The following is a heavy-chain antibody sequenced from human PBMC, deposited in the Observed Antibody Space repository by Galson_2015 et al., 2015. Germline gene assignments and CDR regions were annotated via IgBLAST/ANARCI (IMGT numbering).Heavy chain of an antibody. J-gene: IGHJ4*02. CDR1: GGSISSSNW. V-gene: IGHV4-4*02. CDR3: ARKESHTSHGLD. D-gene: IGHD4-17*01. CDR2: ISHSGST. Sequence: ATLSLTCAVPGGSISSSNWWRWVRQPPGKGLEWIGEISHSGSTNYTPSLKSRVTISVDKSKNQFSLKLSSVTAADTAVYYCARKESHTSHGLDWGQGTLVTVSS.